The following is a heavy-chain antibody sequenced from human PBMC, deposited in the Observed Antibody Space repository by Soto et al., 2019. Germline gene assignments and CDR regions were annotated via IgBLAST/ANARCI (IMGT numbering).Heavy chain of an antibody. D-gene: IGHD3-10*01. CDR3: ARVNYYGSGTFYKPDYYYGMDV. Sequence: GGSLRLSCAASGLTVSNNYMAWVRQAPGKGLEWVSIIYSGGSTYHADSVQGRFTLSRDTSKNTLFLQMNSLRVEDTAVYYCARVNYYGSGTFYKPDYYYGMDVWGQGTTVTVSS. CDR2: IYSGGST. J-gene: IGHJ6*02. V-gene: IGHV3-53*01. CDR1: GLTVSNNY.